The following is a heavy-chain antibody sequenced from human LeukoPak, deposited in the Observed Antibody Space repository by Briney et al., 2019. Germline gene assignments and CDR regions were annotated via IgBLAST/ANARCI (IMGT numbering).Heavy chain of an antibody. CDR2: IGGGGDGT. V-gene: IGHV3-23*01. Sequence: PGGSLRLSCVASGFTFSNFAMTWVRQAPGEGLEWVSTIGGGGDGTYYADSVKGRFTTSRDESKNTLYLQMNSLRAEDTAIYYCAKDLARGFCGGGSCYPFDYWGQGTLVTVSS. CDR3: AKDLARGFCGGGSCYPFDY. CDR1: GFTFSNFA. D-gene: IGHD2-15*01. J-gene: IGHJ4*02.